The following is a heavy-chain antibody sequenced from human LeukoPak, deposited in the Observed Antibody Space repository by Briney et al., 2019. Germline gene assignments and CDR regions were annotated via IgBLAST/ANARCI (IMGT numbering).Heavy chain of an antibody. Sequence: GGPLRLSCAASGFTFSSYGMSWVRQAPGKGLEWVSAISGSGGSTYYADSVKGRFTISRDNSKNTLYLQMNSLRAEDTAVYYCARSGLRYFDWLYYWGQGTLVTVSS. CDR1: GFTFSSYG. CDR3: ARSGLRYFDWLYY. CDR2: ISGSGGST. J-gene: IGHJ4*02. D-gene: IGHD3-9*01. V-gene: IGHV3-23*01.